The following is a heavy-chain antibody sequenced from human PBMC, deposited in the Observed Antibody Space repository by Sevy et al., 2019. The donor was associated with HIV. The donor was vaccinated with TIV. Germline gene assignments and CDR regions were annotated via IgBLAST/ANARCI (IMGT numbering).Heavy chain of an antibody. D-gene: IGHD6-19*01. CDR2: ISYDGSNK. CDR1: GFTFSSYA. V-gene: IGHV3-30-3*01. J-gene: IGHJ4*02. Sequence: GGSLRPSCAASGFTFSSYAMHWVRQAPGKGLEWVAVISYDGSNKYYADSVKGRFTISRDNSKNTLYLQMNSLRAEDTAVYYCARGGAVAGDRWGQGTLVTVSS. CDR3: ARGGAVAGDR.